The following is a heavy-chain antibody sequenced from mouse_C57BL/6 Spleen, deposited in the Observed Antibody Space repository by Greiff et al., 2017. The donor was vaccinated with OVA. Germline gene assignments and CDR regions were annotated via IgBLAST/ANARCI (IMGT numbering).Heavy chain of an antibody. Sequence: QVQLQQSGAELARPGASVKMSCKASGYTFTSYTMHWVKQRPGQGLEWIGYINPSSGYTKYNQKFKDKATLTADKSSSTAYMQLSSLTSEDSAVYYCARSDYDDPFAYWGQGTLVTVSA. V-gene: IGHV1-4*01. D-gene: IGHD2-13*01. CDR3: ARSDYDDPFAY. CDR1: GYTFTSYT. CDR2: INPSSGYT. J-gene: IGHJ3*01.